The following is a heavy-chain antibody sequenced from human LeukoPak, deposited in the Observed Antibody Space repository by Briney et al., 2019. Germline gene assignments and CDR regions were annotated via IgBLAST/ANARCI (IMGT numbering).Heavy chain of an antibody. D-gene: IGHD6-19*01. Sequence: GGSLRLSCAASGFTFSSYSMNWVRQAPGKGLECVSVIANDGRTYYANSVKGRFTISRDISKNMVYLQMNSLRADDTAVYYCARDDTSGGYYEFGYWGQGTLVTVSS. CDR2: IANDGRT. V-gene: IGHV3-53*01. J-gene: IGHJ4*02. CDR1: GFTFSSYS. CDR3: ARDDTSGGYYEFGY.